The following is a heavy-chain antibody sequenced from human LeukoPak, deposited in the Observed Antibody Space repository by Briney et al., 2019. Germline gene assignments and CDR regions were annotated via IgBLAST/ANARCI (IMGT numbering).Heavy chain of an antibody. Sequence: SETLSLTCTVSGGSISSYYWSWIRQPAGKGLEWIGRIYTSGSTNYNPSLKSRVTMSVDTSKNQFSLKLSSVTAADTAVYYCARGNAESYDFWSGYNWFDPWGQGTLVTVSS. J-gene: IGHJ5*02. CDR1: GGSISSYY. CDR3: ARGNAESYDFWSGYNWFDP. V-gene: IGHV4-4*07. CDR2: IYTSGST. D-gene: IGHD3-3*01.